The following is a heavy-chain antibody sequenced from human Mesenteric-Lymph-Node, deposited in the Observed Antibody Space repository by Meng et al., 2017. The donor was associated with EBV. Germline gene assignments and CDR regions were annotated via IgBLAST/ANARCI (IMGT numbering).Heavy chain of an antibody. Sequence: VSLQSSGPGLVKPCGTLSLSCGVSVVSVPPDSWLLLVRQSPGRGLEWIGQIYNSGITNYNPSLKSRVTISLDTSKNQFSLKLTSLTAADTAIYYCAKSLDSGGYYFDLWGQGSLVTVSS. CDR1: VVSVPPDSW. CDR3: AKSLDSGGYYFDL. J-gene: IGHJ4*02. D-gene: IGHD2-15*01. V-gene: IGHV4-4*02. CDR2: IYNSGIT.